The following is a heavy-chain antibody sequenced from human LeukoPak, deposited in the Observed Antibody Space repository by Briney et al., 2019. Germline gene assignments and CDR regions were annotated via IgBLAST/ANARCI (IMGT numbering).Heavy chain of an antibody. CDR1: GFPFTNYA. CDR3: AKDETASYGLNWFDP. CDR2: ISGSGTTT. D-gene: IGHD4-17*01. J-gene: IGHJ5*02. V-gene: IGHV3-23*01. Sequence: GGSLRLSCAASGFPFTNYAMTWVRQAPGKGLEWVSEISGSGTTTYYADSVKGRFTISRDNSKNTLYLQMNSLRAEDTAVYYCAKDETASYGLNWFDPWGQGTLVTVSS.